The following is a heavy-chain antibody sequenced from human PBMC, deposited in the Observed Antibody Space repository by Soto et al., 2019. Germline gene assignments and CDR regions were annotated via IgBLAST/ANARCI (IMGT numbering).Heavy chain of an antibody. J-gene: IGHJ4*02. Sequence: LGESLKISCKGSGYSFTSYWIGWVRQMPGKGLEWMGIIYPGDSDTRYSPSFQGQVTISADKSISTAYLQWSSLKASDTAMYYCARLQVDDSSGYYYPYDYWGQGTLVTVSS. D-gene: IGHD3-22*01. CDR3: ARLQVDDSSGYYYPYDY. CDR1: GYSFTSYW. V-gene: IGHV5-51*01. CDR2: IYPGDSDT.